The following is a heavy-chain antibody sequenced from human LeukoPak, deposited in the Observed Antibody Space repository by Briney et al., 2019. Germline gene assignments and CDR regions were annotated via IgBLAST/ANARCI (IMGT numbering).Heavy chain of an antibody. D-gene: IGHD6-6*01. CDR2: ISSSGGST. J-gene: IGHJ1*01. CDR3: AKGESIARGEYFQH. Sequence: PGGSLRLSCAASGFTFSSYAMSWVRQAPGKGLEWVSAISSSGGSTYYADSVKGRFTISRDNSKNTLYLQMNSLRAEDTAVYYCAKGESIARGEYFQHWGQGTLVTVSS. CDR1: GFTFSSYA. V-gene: IGHV3-23*01.